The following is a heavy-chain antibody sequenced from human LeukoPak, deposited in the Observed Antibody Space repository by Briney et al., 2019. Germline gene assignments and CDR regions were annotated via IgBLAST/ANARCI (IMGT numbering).Heavy chain of an antibody. CDR3: AKRGGMYPAHYFDY. J-gene: IGHJ4*02. Sequence: GGSLRLSCAASGFTFSSYGMSWVRQAPGKGLEWASAISASGGSTYYADSVKGRFTISRDNSKNTLYLQMNSLRAEDTAVYYCAKRGGMYPAHYFDYWGQGTLVTVSS. V-gene: IGHV3-23*01. CDR1: GFTFSSYG. CDR2: ISASGGST. D-gene: IGHD6-13*01.